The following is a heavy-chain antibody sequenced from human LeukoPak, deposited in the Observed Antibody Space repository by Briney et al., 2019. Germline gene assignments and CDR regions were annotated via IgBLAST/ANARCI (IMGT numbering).Heavy chain of an antibody. CDR3: ARARNYYDSSDYYYEGDAFDI. CDR2: IFYGGST. J-gene: IGHJ3*02. CDR1: GGSISCYY. V-gene: IGHV4-59*01. D-gene: IGHD3-22*01. Sequence: SETLSLTCTVSGGSISCYYWNWIRQPPGKRLEWIGFIFYGGSTNYNSSLKSRVTISVDTSKNQFSLKLSSVTAADTAVYYCARARNYYDSSDYYYEGDAFDIWGQGTMVTVSS.